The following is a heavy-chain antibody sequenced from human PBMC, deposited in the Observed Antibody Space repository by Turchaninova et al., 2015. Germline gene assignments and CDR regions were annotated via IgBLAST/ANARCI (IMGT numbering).Heavy chain of an antibody. CDR3: LRDSSGYYYGPFDY. Sequence: QVQLVQSGAEVKKPGASGKVSCKASGYTFSSYAMHWVRQAPGQRPEWMGWINAGNGNTKYSQKFQGRVTITRDTSASTAYMELSSLRSEDTAVYYCLRDSSGYYYGPFDYWGQGTLVTVSS. J-gene: IGHJ4*02. D-gene: IGHD3-22*01. CDR1: GYTFSSYA. V-gene: IGHV1-3*01. CDR2: INAGNGNT.